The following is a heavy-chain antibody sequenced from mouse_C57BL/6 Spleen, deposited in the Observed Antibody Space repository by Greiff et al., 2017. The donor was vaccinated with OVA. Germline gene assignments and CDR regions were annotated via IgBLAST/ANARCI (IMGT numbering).Heavy chain of an antibody. CDR2: IWRGGST. CDR3: AKRGYEGDYFDY. J-gene: IGHJ2*01. CDR1: GFSLTSYG. Sequence: VQGVESGPGLVQPSQSLSITCTVSGFSLTSYGVHWVRQSPGKGLEWLGVIWRGGSTDYNAAFMSRLSITKDNSKSQVFFKMNSLQADDTAIYYCAKRGYEGDYFDYWGKGTTLTVSS. V-gene: IGHV2-5*01. D-gene: IGHD3-1*01.